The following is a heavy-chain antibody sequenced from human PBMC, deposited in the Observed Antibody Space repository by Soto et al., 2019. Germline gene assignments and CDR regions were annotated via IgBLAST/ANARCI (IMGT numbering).Heavy chain of an antibody. V-gene: IGHV3-9*01. CDR1: GFTFDDYA. CDR2: ISWNSGSI. J-gene: IGHJ4*02. Sequence: ESGGGLVQPGRSLRLSCAASGFTFDDYAMHWVRQAPGKGLEWVSGISWNSGSIGYADSVKGRFTISRDNAKNSLYLQMNSLRAEDTALYYCAKEEIAAAGRAPFDYWGQGTLVTVSS. CDR3: AKEEIAAAGRAPFDY. D-gene: IGHD6-13*01.